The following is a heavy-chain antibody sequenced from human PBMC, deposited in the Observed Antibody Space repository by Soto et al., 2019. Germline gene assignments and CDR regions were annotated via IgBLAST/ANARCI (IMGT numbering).Heavy chain of an antibody. V-gene: IGHV4-31*03. Sequence: QVQLQESGPGLVKPSETLSLTCTVSGGSITRGGYYWSWIRQHPGKGLEWFGYIYNSGTTYYNPTLKSRVTISVDTSKNQFSLKLTSVTAADTAVYYCARDPAPWGQGTLVTVSS. CDR2: IYNSGTT. CDR3: ARDPAP. J-gene: IGHJ5*02. CDR1: GGSITRGGYY.